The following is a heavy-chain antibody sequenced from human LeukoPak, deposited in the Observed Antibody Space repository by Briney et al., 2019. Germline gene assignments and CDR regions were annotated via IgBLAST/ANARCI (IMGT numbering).Heavy chain of an antibody. CDR3: ARAVRRVAVAGTYPGYFQR. Sequence: GASVKVSCKASGYTFTGYYMHWVRQAPGQGLEWMGWINPNSGGTNYAQKFQGRVTMTRDTSISTAYMELSRLRSDDTAVYYCARAVRRVAVAGTYPGYFQRWGQGTLVTVSS. V-gene: IGHV1-2*02. CDR2: INPNSGGT. J-gene: IGHJ1*01. CDR1: GYTFTGYY. D-gene: IGHD6-19*01.